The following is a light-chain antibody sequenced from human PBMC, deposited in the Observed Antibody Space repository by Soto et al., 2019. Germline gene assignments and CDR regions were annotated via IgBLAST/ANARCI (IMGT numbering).Light chain of an antibody. CDR2: GAS. CDR3: QQYGGSPIT. CDR1: QSVTTR. J-gene: IGKJ5*01. Sequence: IVLTQSPGTLSLSRGERVTLSCRASQSVTTRLAWYQHKPGQAPRLLMSGASSRASGVPVRFSGSGSGTDFTLTISRLEPEDFALYYCQQYGGSPITFGLGTRLEI. V-gene: IGKV3-20*01.